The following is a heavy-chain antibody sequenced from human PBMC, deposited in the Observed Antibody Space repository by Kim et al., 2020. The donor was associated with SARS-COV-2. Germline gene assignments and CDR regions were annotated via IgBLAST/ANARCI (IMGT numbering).Heavy chain of an antibody. V-gene: IGHV1-46*01. D-gene: IGHD6-13*01. CDR1: GYTFTSYY. Sequence: ASVKVSCKASGYTFTSYYMHWVRQAPGQGLEWMGIINPSGGSTSYAQKFQGRVTMTRDTSTSTVYMELSSLRSEDTAVYYCARDWGGYSSSWSFDYWGQGTLVTVSS. CDR3: ARDWGGYSSSWSFDY. J-gene: IGHJ4*02. CDR2: INPSGGST.